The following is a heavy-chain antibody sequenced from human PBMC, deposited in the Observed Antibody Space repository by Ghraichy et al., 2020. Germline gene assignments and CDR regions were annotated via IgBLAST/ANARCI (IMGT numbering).Heavy chain of an antibody. V-gene: IGHV1-2*06. CDR2: INPKSGDT. CDR3: ARTADYGDYVQFGY. CDR1: GYMFTGFF. D-gene: IGHD4-17*01. Sequence: ASVKVSCKASGYMFTGFFIHWVRQAPGQGLEWMGRINPKSGDTNYAQSFQGRVTMTRDMAISTAYLELTSDETAIYYCARTADYGDYVQFGYWGQGTLVTVSS. J-gene: IGHJ4*02.